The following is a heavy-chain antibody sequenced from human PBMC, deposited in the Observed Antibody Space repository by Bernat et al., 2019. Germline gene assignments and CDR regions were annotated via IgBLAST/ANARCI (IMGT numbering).Heavy chain of an antibody. Sequence: QVQLVQSGAEVKKPGASVKVSCKASGYTFTGYYMHWVRQAPGQGLEWMGWINPNSGGTNYAQKFQGWVTMTRDTSISTAYMELSRLRSDDTAVYYCARSLGLTMVRGGGSPFMDVWGQGTTVTVSS. V-gene: IGHV1-2*04. D-gene: IGHD3-10*01. J-gene: IGHJ6*02. CDR1: GYTFTGYY. CDR2: INPNSGGT. CDR3: ARSLGLTMVRGGGSPFMDV.